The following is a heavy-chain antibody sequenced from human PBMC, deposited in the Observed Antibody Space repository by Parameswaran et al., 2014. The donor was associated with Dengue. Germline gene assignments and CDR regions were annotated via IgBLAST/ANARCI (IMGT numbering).Heavy chain of an antibody. Sequence: GLEWMGWMNPNSGNTGYAQKSQGRVTMTRNTSISTAYMELSSLRSEDTAVYYCARGRGATTEGTLGYWGQGTLVTVSS. D-gene: IGHD1-26*01. V-gene: IGHV1-8*01. CDR3: ARGRGATTEGTLGY. J-gene: IGHJ4*02. CDR2: MNPNSGNT.